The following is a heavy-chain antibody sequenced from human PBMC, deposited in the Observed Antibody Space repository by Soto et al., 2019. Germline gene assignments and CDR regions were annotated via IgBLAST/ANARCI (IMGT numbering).Heavy chain of an antibody. Sequence: LRLSCAASGFTFSSYAMSWVRQAPGKGLEWVSAISGSGGSTYYADSVKGRFTISRDNSKNTLYLQMNSLRAEDTAVYYCAKALTMVRGVPSFDYWGQGTLVTVSS. CDR3: AKALTMVRGVPSFDY. CDR1: GFTFSSYA. V-gene: IGHV3-23*01. J-gene: IGHJ4*02. CDR2: ISGSGGST. D-gene: IGHD3-10*01.